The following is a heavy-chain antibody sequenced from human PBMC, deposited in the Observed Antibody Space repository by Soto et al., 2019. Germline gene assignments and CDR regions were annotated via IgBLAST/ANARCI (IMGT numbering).Heavy chain of an antibody. J-gene: IGHJ3*02. D-gene: IGHD3-3*01. CDR1: GYPVTAYY. V-gene: IGHV1-2*02. Sequence: QLHLVQSGAVVKKPGASVTVSCSASGYPVTAYYMHWVRQAPGRGLEWMGGINPATGAANYTQTFQGGVTLTRATAPSTVFMELFGLASEDTAVFYCARGGGVGVAGSAAFDMWGQGTLVTVSS. CDR3: ARGGGVGVAGSAAFDM. CDR2: INPATGAA.